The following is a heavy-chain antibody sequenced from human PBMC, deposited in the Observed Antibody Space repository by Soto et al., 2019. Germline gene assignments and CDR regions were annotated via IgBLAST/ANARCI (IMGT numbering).Heavy chain of an antibody. CDR2: IIPIFGTA. J-gene: IGHJ6*02. D-gene: IGHD6-19*01. V-gene: IGHV1-69*01. Sequence: QVQLVQSGAEVKKPGSSVKVSCKASGGTFSSYAISWVRQAPGQGLEWMGGIIPIFGTANYAQKFQGRVTITADESTSPAYMGLSSLRSEYTAVYYCARPQGSGWGQYYYYGMDVWGQGTTVTVSS. CDR3: ARPQGSGWGQYYYYGMDV. CDR1: GGTFSSYA.